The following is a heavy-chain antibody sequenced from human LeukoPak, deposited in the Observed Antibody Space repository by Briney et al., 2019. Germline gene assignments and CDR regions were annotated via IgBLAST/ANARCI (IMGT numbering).Heavy chain of an antibody. CDR2: IYSGGST. Sequence: GGSLRLSCAASGFTVSSNYMSWVRQAPGKGLEWVSVIYSGGSTYYADSVKGRFTISRDNSKNTLYLQMNSLRAEDTAVYYCARVFGCDSSGYYYDYWGQGTLVTVSS. CDR1: GFTVSSNY. V-gene: IGHV3-66*01. J-gene: IGHJ4*02. CDR3: ARVFGCDSSGYYYDY. D-gene: IGHD3-22*01.